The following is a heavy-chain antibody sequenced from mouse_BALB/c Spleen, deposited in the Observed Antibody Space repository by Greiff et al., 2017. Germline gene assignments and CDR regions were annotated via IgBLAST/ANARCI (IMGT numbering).Heavy chain of an antibody. D-gene: IGHD2-4*01. CDR3: AREKIYYEYDVAWFAY. CDR2: IYPGNGDT. V-gene: IGHV1-12*01. J-gene: IGHJ3*01. Sequence: QVQLQQPGAELVKPGASVKMSCKASGYTFTSYNMHWVKQTPGRGLEWIGAIYPGNGDTSYNQKFKGKATLTADKSSSTAYMQLSSLTSEDSAVYYCAREKIYYEYDVAWFAYWGQGTLVTVSA. CDR1: GYTFTSYN.